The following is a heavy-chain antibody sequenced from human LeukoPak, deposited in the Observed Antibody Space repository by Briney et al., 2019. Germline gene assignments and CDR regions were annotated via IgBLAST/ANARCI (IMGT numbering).Heavy chain of an antibody. CDR3: ARHNVRYFDWLLFDY. Sequence: SETLSLTCTVSGGSISSYYWSWIRQPPGKGLVWIGYIYTSGSTNYNPSLKSRVTISVDTSKNQFSLKMSPVTAADTAVYYCARHNVRYFDWLLFDYWGQGTLVTVSS. D-gene: IGHD3-9*01. CDR1: GGSISSYY. J-gene: IGHJ4*02. CDR2: IYTSGST. V-gene: IGHV4-4*09.